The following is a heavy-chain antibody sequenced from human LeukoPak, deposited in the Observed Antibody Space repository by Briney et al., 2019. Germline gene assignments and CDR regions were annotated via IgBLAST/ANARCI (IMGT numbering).Heavy chain of an antibody. J-gene: IGHJ4*02. CDR3: ATDSADSAHIDY. V-gene: IGHV1-69*04. D-gene: IGHD2-21*01. CDR2: IIPILGIA. Sequence: ASVKLSCKASGGTFSSYAISWVRQAPGQGLEWMGRIIPILGIANYAQKFQGRVTITADKSTSTAYMELSSLRSEDTAVYYCATDSADSAHIDYWGQGTLVTVSS. CDR1: GGTFSSYA.